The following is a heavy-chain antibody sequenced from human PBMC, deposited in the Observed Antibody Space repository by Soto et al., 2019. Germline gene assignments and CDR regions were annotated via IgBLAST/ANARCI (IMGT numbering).Heavy chain of an antibody. D-gene: IGHD6-19*01. CDR1: GASITTYY. CDR3: ARRLFGSGWTLDS. CDR2: VYHTGST. Sequence: SETLSLTCDVSGASITTYYWSWIRQAPGKGLEWIGNVYHTGSTDYNSSPRSRVTISVDTSKNQFSLNMNSVTAADTAVYYCARRLFGSGWTLDSWGQGALVTVSS. V-gene: IGHV4-59*13. J-gene: IGHJ4*02.